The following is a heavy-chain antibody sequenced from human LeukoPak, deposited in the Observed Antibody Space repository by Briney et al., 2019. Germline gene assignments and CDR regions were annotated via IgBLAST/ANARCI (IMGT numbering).Heavy chain of an antibody. CDR1: GPGSFIGYY. CDR3: ARGTLTTMTNVLFDY. V-gene: IGHV4-34*01. J-gene: IGHJ4*02. Sequence: LSETLSLTCAVSGPGSFIGYYWSWIRQPPGRGLEWIGEVNHNGITNYNPSLKSRLTISLGTSKNQFSLNLTSVTAADSAVYYCARGTLTTMTNVLFDYWDQGSMVTVSS. CDR2: VNHNGIT. D-gene: IGHD4-17*01.